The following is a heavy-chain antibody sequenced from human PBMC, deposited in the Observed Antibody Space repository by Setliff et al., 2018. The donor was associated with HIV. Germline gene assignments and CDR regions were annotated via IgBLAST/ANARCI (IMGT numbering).Heavy chain of an antibody. D-gene: IGHD3-3*01. J-gene: IGHJ4*02. CDR1: GGSISSSSYY. CDR2: IYYSGST. Sequence: LSLPCTVSGGSISSSSYYWGWIRQPPGKGLEWIGSIYYSGSTYYNPSLKSRVTISVDTSKNQFSLKLSSVTAADTAVYYCASARFLEWLSSYYFDYWGQGTLVTVSS. V-gene: IGHV4-39*07. CDR3: ASARFLEWLSSYYFDY.